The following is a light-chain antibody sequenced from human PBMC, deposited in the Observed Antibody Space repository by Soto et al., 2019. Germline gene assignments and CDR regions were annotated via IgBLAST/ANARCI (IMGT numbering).Light chain of an antibody. V-gene: IGLV2-23*01. Sequence: QSVLTQPASVSGSPGQSITISCTGTSSDFGSSNLVSWYQQHPGKAPKLMIYEGSKRPSGVSDRFSGSKSGNTASLTISGLQAGDEADYYCYSHAGSSTYVFGTGTKVTVL. CDR1: SSDFGSSNL. J-gene: IGLJ1*01. CDR3: YSHAGSSTYV. CDR2: EGS.